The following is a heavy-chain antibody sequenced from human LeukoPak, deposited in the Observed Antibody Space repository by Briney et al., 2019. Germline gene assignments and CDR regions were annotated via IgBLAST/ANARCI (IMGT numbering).Heavy chain of an antibody. D-gene: IGHD3-10*01. Sequence: GSLRLSCAASGFTVSSNYMSWVRQAPGKGLEWVSVIYSGGSTYYADSVKGRFTISRDNSKNTLYLQMNSLRAEDTAVYYCARDPSYYGSGSCFDYWGQGTLVTVSS. J-gene: IGHJ4*02. CDR2: IYSGGST. CDR3: ARDPSYYGSGSCFDY. V-gene: IGHV3-66*01. CDR1: GFTVSSNY.